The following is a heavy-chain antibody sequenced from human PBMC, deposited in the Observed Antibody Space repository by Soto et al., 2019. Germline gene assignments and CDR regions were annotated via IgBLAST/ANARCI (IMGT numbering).Heavy chain of an antibody. D-gene: IGHD2-2*01. CDR3: ARVDPQAVVVPAASDY. J-gene: IGHJ4*02. V-gene: IGHV3-21*01. Sequence: EVQLVESGGGLVKPGGSLRLSCAASGFTFSSYSMNWVRQAPGKGLEWVSSISSSSSYIYYADSVKGRFTISRDNAKNSLYQQMNSLRAEDASVYYCARVDPQAVVVPAASDYWGQGTLVTVSS. CDR1: GFTFSSYS. CDR2: ISSSSSYI.